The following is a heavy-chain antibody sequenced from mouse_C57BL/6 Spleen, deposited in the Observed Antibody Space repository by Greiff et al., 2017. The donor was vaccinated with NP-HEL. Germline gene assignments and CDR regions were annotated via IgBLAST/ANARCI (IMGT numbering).Heavy chain of an antibody. CDR2: INPNYGTT. Sequence: EVKLMESGPELVKPGASVKISCKASGYSFTDYNMNWVKQSNGKSLEWIGVINPNYGTTSYNQKFKGKATLTVDQSSSTAYMQLNSLTSEDSAVYYCARSGDGYPYWYFDVWGTGTTVTVSS. D-gene: IGHD2-3*01. V-gene: IGHV1-39*01. CDR1: GYSFTDYN. J-gene: IGHJ1*03. CDR3: ARSGDGYPYWYFDV.